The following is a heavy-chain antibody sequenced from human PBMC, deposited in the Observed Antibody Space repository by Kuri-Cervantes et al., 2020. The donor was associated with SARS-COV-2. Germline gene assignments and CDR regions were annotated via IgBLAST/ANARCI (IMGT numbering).Heavy chain of an antibody. CDR1: GYTFINYY. D-gene: IGHD2-15*01. CDR2: INPAGGDT. Sequence: ASVKVSCKVSGYTFINYYMRWVRQAPGQGLEWMGMINPAGGDTNYAQKFQGRVTMTRDTSTRTVYMELTSLRSEDTAIYYCTRAGDIVVVPYYGMDVWGQGTTVTVSS. CDR3: TRAGDIVVVPYYGMDV. J-gene: IGHJ6*02. V-gene: IGHV1-46*03.